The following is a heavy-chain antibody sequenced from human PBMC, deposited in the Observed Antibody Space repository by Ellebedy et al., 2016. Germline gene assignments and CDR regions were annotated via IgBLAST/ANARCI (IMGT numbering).Heavy chain of an antibody. CDR3: ARDPQRSNYGSGSYYFDY. J-gene: IGHJ4*02. Sequence: GGSLRLSCAASGFTFSSYAMHWVRQAPGKGLEWVAVISYDGSNKYYADSVKGRFTISRDNSKNTLYLQMNSLRAEDTAVYYCARDPQRSNYGSGSYYFDYWGQGTLVTVSS. CDR1: GFTFSSYA. CDR2: ISYDGSNK. D-gene: IGHD3-10*01. V-gene: IGHV3-30-3*01.